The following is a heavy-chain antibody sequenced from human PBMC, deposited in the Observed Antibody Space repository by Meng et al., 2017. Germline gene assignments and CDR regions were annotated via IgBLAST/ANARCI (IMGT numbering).Heavy chain of an antibody. D-gene: IGHD3-10*01. CDR1: GGSISSGSYY. J-gene: IGHJ3*02. CDR3: ARRLTVVRGVTGAFDI. V-gene: IGHV4-61*02. Sequence: VQPQESGPGVVMPSQTLSLTCTVSGGSISSGSYYWSWIRQPAGKGLEWIGRIYTSGSTNYNPSLKSRVTISVDTSKNQFSLKLSSVTAADTAVYYCARRLTVVRGVTGAFDIWGQGTMVTVSS. CDR2: IYTSGST.